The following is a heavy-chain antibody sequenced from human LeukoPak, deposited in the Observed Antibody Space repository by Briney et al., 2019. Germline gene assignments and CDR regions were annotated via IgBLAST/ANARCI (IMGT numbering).Heavy chain of an antibody. V-gene: IGHV1-69*13. CDR2: LIPIFGTP. D-gene: IGHD2-2*01. CDR1: GGTFSSYA. CDR3: ARSPDYCSSNSCYNWFDP. J-gene: IGHJ5*02. Sequence: SVKVSCKASGGTFSSYAISWVRQAPGQGLEWMGGLIPIFGTPNYAQKFQGRVTITADESTSTAYMELSSLRSEDTAVYYCARSPDYCSSNSCYNWFDPWGEGTLVTVSS.